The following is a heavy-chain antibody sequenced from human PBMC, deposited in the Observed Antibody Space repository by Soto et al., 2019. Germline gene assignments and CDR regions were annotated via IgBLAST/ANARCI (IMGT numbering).Heavy chain of an antibody. J-gene: IGHJ4*02. CDR1: GFSLSTSGVG. CDR2: IYWDDDK. V-gene: IGHV2-5*02. Sequence: QITLKESGPTLVKPTQTLTLTCTFSGFSLSTSGVGVGWIRQPPGKALEWLALIYWDDDKRYSPSLKSRLTITKDTSKNPGVLTMTNMDPVDTATYYCALHRGFITRAEYYFDYWGQGTLVTVSS. D-gene: IGHD3-22*01. CDR3: ALHRGFITRAEYYFDY.